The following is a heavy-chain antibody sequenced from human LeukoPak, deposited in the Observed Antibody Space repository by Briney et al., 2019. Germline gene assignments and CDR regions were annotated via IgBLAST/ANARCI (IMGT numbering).Heavy chain of an antibody. CDR1: GFTFDDYA. D-gene: IGHD6-6*01. V-gene: IGHV3-9*03. CDR2: ISWNSGSI. Sequence: PGRSLRLSCAASGFTFDDYAMHWVRQAPGKGLEWVSGISWNSGSIGYADSVKGRFTISRDNAKNSLYLQINSLRGEDMALYYCAKDMSVGAARGMDVWGKGTMVTVSS. CDR3: AKDMSVGAARGMDV. J-gene: IGHJ6*03.